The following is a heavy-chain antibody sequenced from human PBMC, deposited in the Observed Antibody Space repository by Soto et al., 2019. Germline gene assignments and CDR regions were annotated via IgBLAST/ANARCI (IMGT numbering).Heavy chain of an antibody. CDR1: GFTFSSYG. J-gene: IGHJ3*02. CDR2: ISYDGSNK. CDR3: AKDPANDSSGTGDI. D-gene: IGHD3-22*01. Sequence: QVQLVESGGGVVQPGRSLRLSCAASGFTFSSYGMHWVRQAPGKGLEWVAVISYDGSNKYYADSVKGRFTISRDNSKNTLYLQMNSLRAEDTAVYYCAKDPANDSSGTGDIWGQGTMVTVSS. V-gene: IGHV3-30*18.